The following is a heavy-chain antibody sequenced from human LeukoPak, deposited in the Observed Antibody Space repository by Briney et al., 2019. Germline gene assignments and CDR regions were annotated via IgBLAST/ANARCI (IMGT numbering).Heavy chain of an antibody. CDR2: INHSGST. CDR3: ARGQGLGIWTGYYYCMDV. D-gene: IGHD3/OR15-3a*01. Sequence: PSETLSLTCAVYGGSFSGYYWSWIRQPPGKGLEWIGEINHSGSTNYNPSLKSRVTISVDTSKNQFSLKLSSVTAADTAVYYCARGQGLGIWTGYYYCMDVWGKGTTVTVSS. J-gene: IGHJ6*03. CDR1: GGSFSGYY. V-gene: IGHV4-34*01.